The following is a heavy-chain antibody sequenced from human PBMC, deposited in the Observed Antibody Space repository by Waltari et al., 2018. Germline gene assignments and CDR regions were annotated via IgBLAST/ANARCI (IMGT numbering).Heavy chain of an antibody. J-gene: IGHJ4*02. CDR3: IKETNAGGLDY. D-gene: IGHD1-7*01. Sequence: EVYLVESGGGLVKPGGSLRLSWLASGFTSIDYGMHWIRQPPGKGLEWVSGIYGNGGRLDYLDSVRGRFTISRDDAKNSLYLQMNSLRVEDTALYFCIKETNAGGLDYWGQGTLVTVSS. CDR2: IYGNGGRL. CDR1: GFTSIDYG. V-gene: IGHV3-9*02.